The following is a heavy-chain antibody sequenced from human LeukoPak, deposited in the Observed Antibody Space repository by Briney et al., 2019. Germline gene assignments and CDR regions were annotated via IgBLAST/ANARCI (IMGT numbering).Heavy chain of an antibody. CDR1: GFTFSSYA. CDR3: AGDKVIAVAGSFDY. CDR2: ISGSGGST. Sequence: PGGSLRLSCAASGFTFSSYAMSWVRQAPGKGLEWVSAISGSGGSTYYADSVKGRFTISRDNSKNTLYLQMNSLRAEDTAVYYCAGDKVIAVAGSFDYWGQGTLATVSS. J-gene: IGHJ4*02. D-gene: IGHD6-19*01. V-gene: IGHV3-23*01.